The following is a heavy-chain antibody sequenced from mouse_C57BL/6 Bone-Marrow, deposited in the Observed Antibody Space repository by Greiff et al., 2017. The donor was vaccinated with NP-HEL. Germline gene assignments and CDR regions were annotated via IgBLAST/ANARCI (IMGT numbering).Heavy chain of an antibody. J-gene: IGHJ2*01. CDR2: IDPSDSYT. V-gene: IGHV1-69*01. Sequence: VKLQQPGAELVMPGASVKLSCKASGYTFTSYWMHWVQQRPGQGLEWIGEIDPSDSYTNYNQKFKGKSTLTVDKSSSTASMQLSSVTSEDAAVYYCARKDGGEDYWGQGTTLTVSS. CDR1: GYTFTSYW. CDR3: ARKDGGEDY. D-gene: IGHD1-1*02.